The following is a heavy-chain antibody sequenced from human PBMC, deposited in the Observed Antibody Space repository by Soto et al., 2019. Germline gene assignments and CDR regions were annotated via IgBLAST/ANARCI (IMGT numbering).Heavy chain of an antibody. CDR2: IIPIFGTT. V-gene: IGHV1-69*13. CDR3: AREALPDYYYGMDV. CDR1: GGTFSSYA. Sequence: ASVKVSCKASGGTFSSYAISWVRQAPGQGLEWMGGIIPIFGTTNYAQKSQGRVTITADESTSTAYMELSSLRSEDTAVYYCAREALPDYYYGMDVWGQGTTVTVSS. J-gene: IGHJ6*02. D-gene: IGHD1-26*01.